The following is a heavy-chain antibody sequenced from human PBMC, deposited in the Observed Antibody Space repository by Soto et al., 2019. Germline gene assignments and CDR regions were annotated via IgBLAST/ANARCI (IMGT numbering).Heavy chain of an antibody. CDR1: GYTFTSYD. CDR2: MNPNSGNT. Sequence: QVQLVQSGAEVKKPGASVKVSCKASGYTFTSYDINWVRPATGQGLEWMGWMNPNSGNTGYAQKFKGRVTMTRNTSRSTAYIELSSLRSEDTAVYYCARAGSGSYPFDYWGQGTLVTVSS. D-gene: IGHD1-26*01. J-gene: IGHJ4*02. CDR3: ARAGSGSYPFDY. V-gene: IGHV1-8*01.